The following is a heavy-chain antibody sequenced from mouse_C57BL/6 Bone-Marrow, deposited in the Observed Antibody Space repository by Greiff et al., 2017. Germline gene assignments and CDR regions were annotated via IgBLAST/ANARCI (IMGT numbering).Heavy chain of an antibody. CDR1: GFSLTSYG. CDR3: ATIQRKFAY. V-gene: IGHV2-6*01. J-gene: IGHJ3*01. Sequence: VKLVESGPGLVAPSQSLSITCTVSGFSLTSYGVDWVRQSPGKGLEWLGVIWGVGSTNYNSALKSRLSISKDNSKSQVFLKMNSLQTDDTAMYXCATIQRKFAYWGQGTLVTVS. CDR2: IWGVGST.